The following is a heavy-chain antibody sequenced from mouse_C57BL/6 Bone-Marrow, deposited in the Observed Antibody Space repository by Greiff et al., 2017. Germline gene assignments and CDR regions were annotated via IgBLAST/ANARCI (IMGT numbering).Heavy chain of an antibody. CDR2: IYPRSGNT. CDR3: AREGNTVVEVRFAY. Sequence: QVQLKQSGAELARPGASVKLSCKASGYTFTSYGISWVKQRTGQGLEWIGEIYPRSGNTYYNEKFKGKATLTADKSSSTAYMELRSLTSEDSAVYLCAREGNTVVEVRFAYWGQGTLVTVSA. J-gene: IGHJ3*01. V-gene: IGHV1-81*01. D-gene: IGHD1-1*01. CDR1: GYTFTSYG.